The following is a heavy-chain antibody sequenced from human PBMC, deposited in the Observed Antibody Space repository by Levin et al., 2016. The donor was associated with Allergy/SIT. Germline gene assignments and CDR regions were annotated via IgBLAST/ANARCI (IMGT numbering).Heavy chain of an antibody. D-gene: IGHD3-22*01. Sequence: VRQAPGKGLEWVSSISGSGNYIFYADSAKGRFTISRDNAKNSLYLQMNSLRAEDTAVYYCARDTGVYYSDYSGNYYDPTEFDYWGQGALVTVSS. V-gene: IGHV3-21*01. J-gene: IGHJ4*02. CDR2: ISGSGNYI. CDR3: ARDTGVYYSDYSGNYYDPTEFDY.